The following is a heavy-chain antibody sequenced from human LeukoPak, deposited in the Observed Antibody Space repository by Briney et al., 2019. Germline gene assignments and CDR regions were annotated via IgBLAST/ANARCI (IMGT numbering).Heavy chain of an antibody. D-gene: IGHD3-3*02. V-gene: IGHV3-23*01. CDR2: ISGSGGST. Sequence: GGSLRLSCAASGFTFSSYAMSWVRQAPGKGLEWVSGISGSGGSTYYADSVKGRFTISRDNSKNTLYLQMNSLRAEDTAVYYCAKGHISYYYYIDVWGKGTTVTVSS. CDR1: GFTFSSYA. CDR3: AKGHISYYYYIDV. J-gene: IGHJ6*03.